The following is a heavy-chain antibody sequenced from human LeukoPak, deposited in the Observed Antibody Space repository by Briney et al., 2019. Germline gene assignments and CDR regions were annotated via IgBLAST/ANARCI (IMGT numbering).Heavy chain of an antibody. CDR2: ICAYNGNT. CDR1: GYTFTSYG. Sequence: ASVKVSCKASGYTFTSYGISWVRQAPGQGLEWMGWICAYNGNTNYAQKLQGRVTMTTDTFTSTAYMELRSLRSDDTAVYYCARVWDGSGNDAFDIWGPGTMVTVSS. CDR3: ARVWDGSGNDAFDI. J-gene: IGHJ3*02. D-gene: IGHD3-10*01. V-gene: IGHV1-18*01.